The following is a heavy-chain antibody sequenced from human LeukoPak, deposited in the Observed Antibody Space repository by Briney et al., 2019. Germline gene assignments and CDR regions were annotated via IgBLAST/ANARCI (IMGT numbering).Heavy chain of an antibody. D-gene: IGHD7-27*01. CDR1: GGSISSGDYY. J-gene: IGHJ3*02. CDR3: ARDSRGGDDAFDI. V-gene: IGHV4-30-4*01. Sequence: PSETLSLTCTVSGGSISSGDYYWSWIRQPPGKGLEWIGYIYYSGSTYYNPSLKSRVTISVDTSKNQFSLKLSSVTAADTAVYYCARDSRGGDDAFDIWGQGTMVTVSS. CDR2: IYYSGST.